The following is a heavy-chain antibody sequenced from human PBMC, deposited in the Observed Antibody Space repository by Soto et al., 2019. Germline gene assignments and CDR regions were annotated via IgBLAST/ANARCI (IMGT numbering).Heavy chain of an antibody. Sequence: GGSLRLSCTASGFSFSSYTMHWVRQAPGKGLEWVSLISWDGGSTYYADSVKGRFTISRDNSKNSLYLQMNSLRTEDTALYYCAKAGKANYYYYYGMDVWGQGTTVTVSS. J-gene: IGHJ6*02. CDR2: ISWDGGST. V-gene: IGHV3-43*01. CDR1: GFSFSSYT. CDR3: AKAGKANYYYYYGMDV.